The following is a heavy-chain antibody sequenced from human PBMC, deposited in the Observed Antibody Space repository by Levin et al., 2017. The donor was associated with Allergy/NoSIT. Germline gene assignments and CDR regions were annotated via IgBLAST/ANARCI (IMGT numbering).Heavy chain of an antibody. CDR1: GGTFNSYT. J-gene: IGHJ4*02. D-gene: IGHD3/OR15-3a*01. Sequence: SVKVSCKASGGTFNSYTISWLRQAPAQGLEWMGRVTPMLGVATYAQRFHGRLTFTADKSTGTAYMEMNSLRSEDTAMYFCARDGDVLIPSGLMTYFDSWGQGTLVTVSS. V-gene: IGHV1-69*04. CDR3: ARDGDVLIPSGLMTYFDS. CDR2: VTPMLGVA.